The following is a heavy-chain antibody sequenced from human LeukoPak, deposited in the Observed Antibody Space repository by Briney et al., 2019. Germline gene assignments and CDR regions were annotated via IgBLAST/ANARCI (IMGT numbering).Heavy chain of an antibody. D-gene: IGHD5/OR15-5a*01. CDR3: AKGMSGYYFYGLGV. CDR1: GFTFSNYN. Sequence: GGSLRLSCAASGFTFSNYNMNWVRQAPGKGLEWVSSISGSGDRTYYADSVKGRFTISRDNSKNTLYLQMNSLRAEDTAVYSCAKGMSGYYFYGLGVWGQGTTVAVSS. J-gene: IGHJ6*02. V-gene: IGHV3-23*01. CDR2: ISGSGDRT.